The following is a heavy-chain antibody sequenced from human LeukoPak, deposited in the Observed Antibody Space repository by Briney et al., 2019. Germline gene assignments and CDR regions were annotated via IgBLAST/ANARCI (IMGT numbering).Heavy chain of an antibody. D-gene: IGHD3-22*01. CDR2: ISSSGSTI. CDR1: GFTFSSYA. J-gene: IGHJ4*02. V-gene: IGHV3-11*04. Sequence: GGSLRLSCVASGFTFSSYAMSWIRQAPGKGLEWVSYISSSGSTIYYADSVKGRFTISRDNAKNSLYLQMNSLRAEDTAVYYCARAGLDYYDSGGYYREEFDYWGQGTLVTVSS. CDR3: ARAGLDYYDSGGYYREEFDY.